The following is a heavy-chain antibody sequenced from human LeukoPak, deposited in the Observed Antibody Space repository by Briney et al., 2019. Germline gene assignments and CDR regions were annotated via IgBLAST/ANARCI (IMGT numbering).Heavy chain of an antibody. Sequence: GKSLRLSCAASGFTFSSYGMHWDRQAPGKGLEWVAVIWYDGSNKYYADSVKGRFTISRDNSKNTLYLQMNSLRAEDTAVYYCARGRGSGGKVFDYWGQGTLVTVSS. CDR3: ARGRGSGGKVFDY. V-gene: IGHV3-33*01. CDR1: GFTFSSYG. D-gene: IGHD4-23*01. CDR2: IWYDGSNK. J-gene: IGHJ4*02.